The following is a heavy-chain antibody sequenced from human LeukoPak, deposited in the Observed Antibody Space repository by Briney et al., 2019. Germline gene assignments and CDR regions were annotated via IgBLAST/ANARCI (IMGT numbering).Heavy chain of an antibody. CDR2: IYYSGST. CDR3: ARGRDSSGYYTN. Sequence: SETLSLTCAVYGGSFSGYYWSWIRQPPGKGLEWIGYIYYSGSTNYNPSLKSRVTISVDTSKNQFSLKLSSVTAADTAVYYCARGRDSSGYYTNWGQGTLVTVSS. CDR1: GGSFSGYY. D-gene: IGHD3-22*01. J-gene: IGHJ4*02. V-gene: IGHV4-59*08.